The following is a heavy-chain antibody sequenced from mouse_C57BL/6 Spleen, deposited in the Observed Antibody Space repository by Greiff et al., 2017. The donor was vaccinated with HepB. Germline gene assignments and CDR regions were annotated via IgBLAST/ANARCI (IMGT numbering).Heavy chain of an antibody. V-gene: IGHV1-22*01. CDR2: INPNNGGT. CDR3: ARGGRGFAY. CDR1: GYTFTDYN. J-gene: IGHJ3*01. D-gene: IGHD3-3*01. Sequence: EVKLMESGPELVKPGASVKMSCKASGYTFTDYNMHWVKQSHGKSLEWIGYINPNNGGTSYNQKFKGKATLTVNKSSSTAYMELRSLTSEDSAVYYCARGGRGFAYWGQGTLVTVSA.